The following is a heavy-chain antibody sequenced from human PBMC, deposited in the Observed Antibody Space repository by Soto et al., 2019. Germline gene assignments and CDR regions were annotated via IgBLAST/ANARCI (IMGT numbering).Heavy chain of an antibody. J-gene: IGHJ6*02. CDR2: ISGSGGST. CDR3: AKYGRWLVHFYYYGMDV. Sequence: EVQLLESGGGLVQPGGSLRLSCAASGFTFSSYAMSWVRQAPGKGLEWVSAISGSGGSTYYADSVKGRFTISQDNSKNTLYLQMNSLRAEDTAVYYCAKYGRWLVHFYYYGMDVGGQGTTVTVSS. V-gene: IGHV3-23*01. D-gene: IGHD6-19*01. CDR1: GFTFSSYA.